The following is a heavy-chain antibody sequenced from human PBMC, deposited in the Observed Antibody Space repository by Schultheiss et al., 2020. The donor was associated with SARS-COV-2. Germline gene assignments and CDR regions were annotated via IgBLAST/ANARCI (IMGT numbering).Heavy chain of an antibody. CDR3: ASRGYSYGGYYYYYMDV. D-gene: IGHD5-18*01. Sequence: SETLSLTCAVYGGSFSGYYWSWIRQPPGKGLEWIGSIYYSGSTNYNPSLKSRVTISVDTSKNQFSLKLSSVTAADTAVYYCASRGYSYGGYYYYYMDVWGKGTTVTVSS. CDR1: GGSFSGYY. J-gene: IGHJ6*03. V-gene: IGHV4-34*01. CDR2: IYYSGST.